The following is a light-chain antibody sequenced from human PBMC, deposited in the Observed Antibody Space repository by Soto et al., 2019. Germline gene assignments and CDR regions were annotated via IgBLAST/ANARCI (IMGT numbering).Light chain of an antibody. Sequence: DIQMTQSPSSLSASVGDRVTITCRASQSISSYLNWYQQKPGKAPKLLMYAASSLQKGVPSRFSGSGSVTDFTLTISSLPPEDFATYYCQKSYSTQWTFAKVTKVEIK. CDR1: QSISSY. CDR3: QKSYSTQWT. CDR2: AAS. J-gene: IGKJ1*01. V-gene: IGKV1-39*01.